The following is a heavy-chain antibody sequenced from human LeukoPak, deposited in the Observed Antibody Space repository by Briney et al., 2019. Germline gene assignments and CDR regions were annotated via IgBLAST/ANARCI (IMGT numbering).Heavy chain of an antibody. CDR1: GGSISSYY. CDR2: IYYSGST. Sequence: SETLSLTCTVSGGSISSYYWSWIRQPPGKGLEWIGYIYYSGSTNYNPSLKSRVTISVDTSKNQFSLKLSSVTAADTAVYYCARGKAQFYYGSGTAKYYFDYWGQGTLVTVSS. V-gene: IGHV4-59*12. D-gene: IGHD3-10*01. CDR3: ARGKAQFYYGSGTAKYYFDY. J-gene: IGHJ4*02.